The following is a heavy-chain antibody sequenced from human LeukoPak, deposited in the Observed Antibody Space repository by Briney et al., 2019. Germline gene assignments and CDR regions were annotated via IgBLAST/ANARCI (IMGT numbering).Heavy chain of an antibody. CDR2: VYSGGST. V-gene: IGHV4-59*01. D-gene: IGHD3-22*01. CDR3: ARVRIYYDSTGYAY. CDR1: GDSISSFY. Sequence: PSETLSLTCTVSGDSISSFYWSWFRQPPGKGLEWIGYVYSGGSTIYNPSLKSRVTISVDTSKNHFSLKLTSVTAADTAVYYCARVRIYYDSTGYAYWGQGTLVTVSS. J-gene: IGHJ4*02.